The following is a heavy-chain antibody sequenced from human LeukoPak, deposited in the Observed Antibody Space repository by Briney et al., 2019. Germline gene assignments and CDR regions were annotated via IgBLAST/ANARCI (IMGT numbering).Heavy chain of an antibody. D-gene: IGHD1-26*01. Sequence: ASVKASCKASGYTFSSSYYMHWVRQAPGQGLGWMGIINPSGGTTSYAQQFQGRVTVTRDTSTSTVYMELTSLRSEDTAVYYCARGWAVGVRAGFDYWGQGTLVTVSS. J-gene: IGHJ4*02. V-gene: IGHV1-46*03. CDR1: GYTFSSSYY. CDR2: INPSGGTT. CDR3: ARGWAVGVRAGFDY.